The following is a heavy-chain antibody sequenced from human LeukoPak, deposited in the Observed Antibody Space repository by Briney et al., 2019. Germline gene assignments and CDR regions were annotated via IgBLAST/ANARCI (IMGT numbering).Heavy chain of an antibody. D-gene: IGHD2-21*01. CDR1: GFPFSSYG. Sequence: PGGSLRLSCAASGFPFSSYGMHWVRQAPGKGLEWVAFIRYDGSNKYYADSVKGRFTISRDNSKSTLYLQMNSLRAEDTAVYYCAKDVVYYYYYMDVWGKGTTVTVSS. V-gene: IGHV3-30*02. CDR2: IRYDGSNK. CDR3: AKDVVYYYYYMDV. J-gene: IGHJ6*03.